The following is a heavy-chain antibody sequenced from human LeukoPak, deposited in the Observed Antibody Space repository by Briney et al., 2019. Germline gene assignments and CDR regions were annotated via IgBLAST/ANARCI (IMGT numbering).Heavy chain of an antibody. Sequence: GGSLRLSCAASGFTFSSYAMSWVRQAPGKGLEWVSAISGSGGSTYYADSVKGRFTISRGNSKNTLYLQMNSLRAEDTAVYYCAKDEKYYDFWSGYPYGMDVWGQGTTVTVSS. V-gene: IGHV3-23*01. CDR2: ISGSGGST. J-gene: IGHJ6*02. D-gene: IGHD3-3*01. CDR3: AKDEKYYDFWSGYPYGMDV. CDR1: GFTFSSYA.